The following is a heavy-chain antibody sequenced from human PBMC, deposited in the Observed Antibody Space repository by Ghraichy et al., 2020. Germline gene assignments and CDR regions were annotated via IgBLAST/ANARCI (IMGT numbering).Heavy chain of an antibody. D-gene: IGHD6-19*01. CDR2: IVVGSGNT. V-gene: IGHV1-58*02. J-gene: IGHJ4*02. CDR1: GFTFTSSA. CDR3: AAGRESSGWYLGFDY. Sequence: SVKVSCKASGFTFTSSAMQWVRQARGQRLEWIGWIVVGSGNTNYAQKFQERVTITRDMSTSTAYMELSSLRSEDTAVYYCAAGRESSGWYLGFDYWGQGTLVTVSS.